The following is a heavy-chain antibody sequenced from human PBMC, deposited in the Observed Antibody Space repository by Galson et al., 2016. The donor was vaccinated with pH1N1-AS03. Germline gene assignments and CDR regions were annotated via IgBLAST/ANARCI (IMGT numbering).Heavy chain of an antibody. CDR1: GYSFTSYW. CDR2: LYPGDSDT. CDR3: AGPDSSTIDY. D-gene: IGHD3-22*01. Sequence: QSGAEVKKPGESLKISCKGSGYSFTSYWIGCVRQMPGKVLEGLGKLYPGDSDTRYSPSFQGQVTISADKSISTAYLQWSSLKATDTAMYYCAGPDSSTIDYWGQGTLVTVSS. J-gene: IGHJ4*02. V-gene: IGHV5-51*03.